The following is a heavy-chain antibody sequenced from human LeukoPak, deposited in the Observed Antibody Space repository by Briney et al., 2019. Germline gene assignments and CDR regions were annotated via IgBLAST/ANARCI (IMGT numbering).Heavy chain of an antibody. CDR2: MNPNSGNT. Sequence: ASVKVSCKASGYTFTSYDINWVRQATGRGLEWMGWMNPNSGNTGYAQKFQGRVTMTRNTSISTAYMELSSLRSEDTAVYYCARGKLRYFDWLPYDAFDIWGQGTMVTVSS. CDR1: GYTFTSYD. D-gene: IGHD3-9*01. CDR3: ARGKLRYFDWLPYDAFDI. J-gene: IGHJ3*02. V-gene: IGHV1-8*01.